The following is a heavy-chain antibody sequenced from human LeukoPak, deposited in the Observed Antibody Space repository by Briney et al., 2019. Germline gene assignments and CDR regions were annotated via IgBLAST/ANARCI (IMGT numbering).Heavy chain of an antibody. CDR1: GYTFTSYA. V-gene: IGHV1-3*01. CDR3: ARVAMPLRGPYALDI. J-gene: IGHJ3*02. D-gene: IGHD2-2*01. CDR2: INAGNGNR. Sequence: ASVKVSCKASGYTFTSYAMYWVRQAPGQRLEWMGWINAGNGNRKYSQKFQGRVTITADESTSTAYMELSSLRSEDTAVYYCARVAMPLRGPYALDIWGQGTMVTVSS.